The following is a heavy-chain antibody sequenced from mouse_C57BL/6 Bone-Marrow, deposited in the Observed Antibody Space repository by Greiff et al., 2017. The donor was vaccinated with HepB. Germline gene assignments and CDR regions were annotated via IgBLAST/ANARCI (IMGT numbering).Heavy chain of an antibody. CDR1: GFTFSSYA. CDR2: ISDGGSYT. V-gene: IGHV5-4*03. Sequence: EVKVVESGGGLVKPGGSLKLSCAASGFTFSSYAMSWVRQTPEKRLEWVATISDGGSYTYYPDNVKGRFTISRDNAKNNLYLQMSHLKSEDTAMYYCARAPRGGFDRYFDVWGTGTTVTVSS. CDR3: ARAPRGGFDRYFDV. J-gene: IGHJ1*03.